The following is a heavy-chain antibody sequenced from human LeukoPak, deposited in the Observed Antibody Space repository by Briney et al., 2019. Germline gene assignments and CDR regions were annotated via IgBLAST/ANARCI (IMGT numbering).Heavy chain of an antibody. J-gene: IGHJ5*02. Sequence: ASVKVSCRASGYTFTSYGISWVRQAPGQGLEWMGRIIPIFGTANYAQKFQGRVTMTRDTSTSTVYMELSSLRSEDTAVYYCARPGAPALFGEFSGLTNWFDPWGQGTLVTVSS. D-gene: IGHD3-10*02. V-gene: IGHV1-69*05. CDR3: ARPGAPALFGEFSGLTNWFDP. CDR1: GYTFTSYG. CDR2: IIPIFGTA.